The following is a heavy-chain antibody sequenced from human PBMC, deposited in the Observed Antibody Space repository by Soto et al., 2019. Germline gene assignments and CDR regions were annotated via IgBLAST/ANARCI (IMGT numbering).Heavy chain of an antibody. CDR1: GGTFSSYA. V-gene: IGHV1-69*13. D-gene: IGHD2-2*01. Sequence: GALVKVSCKASGGTFSSYAISWVRQAPGQGLEWMGGIIPIFGTANYAQKFQGRVTITADESTSSAYMELSSLRSEDTAVYYCAGVVPGYCSSTSCHCDMDVWGQGTTVTVAS. CDR3: AGVVPGYCSSTSCHCDMDV. CDR2: IIPIFGTA. J-gene: IGHJ6*02.